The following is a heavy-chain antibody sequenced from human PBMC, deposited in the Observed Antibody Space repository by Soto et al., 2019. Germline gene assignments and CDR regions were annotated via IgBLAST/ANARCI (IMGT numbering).Heavy chain of an antibody. CDR2: IIPVFRTA. CDR1: GVTFSSYA. Sequence: QVQLVQSGAELKKPGSSVKVSCSASGVTFSSYAFTWVRQAPGQGLEWMGNIIPVFRTANYAQGFQGRLTISAADSSNTIYVELSSQSSEDTAVYFCAKDGSWDGGGGESWGQGTLVIVSA. J-gene: IGHJ4*02. V-gene: IGHV1-69*18. CDR3: AKDGSWDGGGGES. D-gene: IGHD3-16*01.